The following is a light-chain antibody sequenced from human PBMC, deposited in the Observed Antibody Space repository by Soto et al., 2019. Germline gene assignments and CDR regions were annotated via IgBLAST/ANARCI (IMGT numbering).Light chain of an antibody. CDR3: CSYAGSYVV. J-gene: IGLJ2*01. CDR2: EGS. V-gene: IGLV2-23*01. Sequence: QSALTQPASVSGSPGQSITISCTGTSSDVGSYNLVSWYQQHPGKAPKLMIYEGSKRPSGVSNRFSDSKSGNTASLTISGLQAEDEADYYCCSYAGSYVVFGGGTKVTVL. CDR1: SSDVGSYNL.